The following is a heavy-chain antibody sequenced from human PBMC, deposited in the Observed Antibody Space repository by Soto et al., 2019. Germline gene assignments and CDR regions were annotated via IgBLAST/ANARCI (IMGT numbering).Heavy chain of an antibody. Sequence: QVQLVESGGGVVQPGRSLRLSCAASGFTFSSYAMHWVRQAPGKGLEWVAVISYDGSNKYYADSVKGRFTISRDNSKNTLYLQMNSLRAEDTAVYYCARDQSEQVSGYFDYWGQGTLVTVSS. D-gene: IGHD3-10*01. CDR1: GFTFSSYA. V-gene: IGHV3-30-3*01. J-gene: IGHJ4*02. CDR3: ARDQSEQVSGYFDY. CDR2: ISYDGSNK.